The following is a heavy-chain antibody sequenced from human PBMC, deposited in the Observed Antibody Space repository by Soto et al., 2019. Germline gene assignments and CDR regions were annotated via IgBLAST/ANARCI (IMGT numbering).Heavy chain of an antibody. J-gene: IGHJ6*02. V-gene: IGHV1-69*13. D-gene: IGHD3-3*01. CDR2: IIPIFGTA. CDR3: ARSTRFSAFDHYYYGMDV. Sequence: GASVKVSCKASGGTFSSYAISWVRQAPGQGLEWMGGIIPIFGTANYAQKFQGRVTITADESTSTAYMELSSLRSEDTAVYYCARSTRFSAFDHYYYGMDVWGQGTTVNVSS. CDR1: GGTFSSYA.